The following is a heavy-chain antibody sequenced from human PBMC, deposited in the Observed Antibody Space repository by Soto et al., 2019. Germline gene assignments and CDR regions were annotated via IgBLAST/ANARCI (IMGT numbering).Heavy chain of an antibody. CDR1: GFNFDNYG. V-gene: IGHV3-30*18. CDR3: AKDRVGGTFYTPLGF. CDR2: ITYDGSNK. J-gene: IGHJ4*02. Sequence: GGSLRLSCQASGFNFDNYGMHWVRQAPGKGLEWVAVITYDGSNKYYADSVKGRFTISRDNSKNTLALHLNTLKPEDTAVYHCAKDRVGGTFYTPLGFWGQGTLVTVSS. D-gene: IGHD1-7*01.